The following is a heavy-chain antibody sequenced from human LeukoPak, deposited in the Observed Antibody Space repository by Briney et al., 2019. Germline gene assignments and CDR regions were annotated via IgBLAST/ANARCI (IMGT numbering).Heavy chain of an antibody. V-gene: IGHV1-69*13. CDR3: ASSCGGDCYGYYFDY. J-gene: IGHJ4*02. Sequence: GASVRVSCKASGYTFTSYYMHWVRQAPGQGLEWMGGIIPIFGTANYAQKFQGRVTITADESTSTAYMELSSLRSEDTAVYYCASSCGGDCYGYYFDYWGQGTLVTVSS. CDR1: GYTFTSYY. D-gene: IGHD2-21*02. CDR2: IIPIFGTA.